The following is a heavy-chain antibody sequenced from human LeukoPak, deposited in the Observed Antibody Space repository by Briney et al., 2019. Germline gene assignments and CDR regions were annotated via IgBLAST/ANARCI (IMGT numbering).Heavy chain of an antibody. Sequence: SETLSLTCTVSSGSISSSSYYWGWIRQPPGKGLEWIGSIYYSGSTYHNPSLKSRVTISVDTSKNQFSLKLSSVTAADTAVYYCARLGPSYYLDYWGQGTLVTVSS. D-gene: IGHD1-26*01. V-gene: IGHV4-39*01. CDR2: IYYSGST. CDR1: SGSISSSSYY. CDR3: ARLGPSYYLDY. J-gene: IGHJ4*02.